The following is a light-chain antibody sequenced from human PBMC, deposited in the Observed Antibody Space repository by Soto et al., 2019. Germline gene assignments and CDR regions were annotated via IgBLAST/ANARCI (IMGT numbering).Light chain of an antibody. CDR2: EDN. V-gene: IGLV6-57*04. CDR1: SGSIASNY. CDR3: QSYDSSKQV. Sequence: NFMLTQPHSMSESPEKTVTISCTRSSGSIASNYVQWYQQRPGSAPSTVIYEDNQRPSGVPDRFSGSIDSSSNSASLTISGLKTEDEADYYCQSYDSSKQVFGGGTKVTVL. J-gene: IGLJ2*01.